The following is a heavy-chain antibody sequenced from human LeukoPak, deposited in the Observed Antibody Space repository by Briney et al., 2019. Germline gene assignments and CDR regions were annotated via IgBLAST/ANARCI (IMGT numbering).Heavy chain of an antibody. J-gene: IGHJ4*02. CDR3: ARSHDFWSGYS. D-gene: IGHD3-3*01. V-gene: IGHV4-61*01. CDR1: GDSVSVRSGSYY. CDR2: IYYTGST. Sequence: PSETLSLTCTVSGDSVSVRSGSYYWSWIRQAPAKVLEWVGYIYYTGSTTYNPSLKSPVTLSSDTSKNQFSLKLSSVTAADTAVYYCARSHDFWSGYSWGQGTLVTVSS.